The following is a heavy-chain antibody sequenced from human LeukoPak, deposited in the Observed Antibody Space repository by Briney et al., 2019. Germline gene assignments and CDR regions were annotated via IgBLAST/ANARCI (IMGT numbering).Heavy chain of an antibody. D-gene: IGHD6-6*01. CDR1: GGSISSYY. CDR2: INHSGST. V-gene: IGHV4-34*01. Sequence: SETLSLTCTVSGGSISSYYWSWIRQPPGKGLEWIGEINHSGSTNYNPSLKSRVTISVDTSKNQFSLKLSSVTAADTAVYYCARGQWEYSSFDYWGQGTLVTVSS. CDR3: ARGQWEYSSFDY. J-gene: IGHJ4*02.